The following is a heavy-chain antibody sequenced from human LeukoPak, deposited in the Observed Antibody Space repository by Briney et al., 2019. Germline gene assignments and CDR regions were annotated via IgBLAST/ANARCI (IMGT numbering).Heavy chain of an antibody. CDR3: ARGNERFGELLSADAFDI. CDR2: IYTSGST. V-gene: IGHV4-4*07. Sequence: SETLSLTCTVSGGSISSYYWSWIRQPAGKGLEWIGRIYTSGSTNYNPSLKSRVTMSVDTSKNQFSLKLSSVTAADTAVYYCARGNERFGELLSADAFDIWGQGTMVTVSS. D-gene: IGHD3-10*01. CDR1: GGSISSYY. J-gene: IGHJ3*02.